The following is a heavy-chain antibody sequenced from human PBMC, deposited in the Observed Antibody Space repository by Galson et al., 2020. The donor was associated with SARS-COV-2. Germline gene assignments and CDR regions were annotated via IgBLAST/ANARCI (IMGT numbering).Heavy chain of an antibody. V-gene: IGHV4-39*01. D-gene: IGHD4-17*01. CDR1: GGSISTTSYF. J-gene: IGHJ2*01. CDR2: IYYSGTT. CDR3: AGRGVTVTTQHFDL. Sequence: SETLSLTCTVPGGSISTTSYFWGWIRQPPGKGLEWIGTIYYSGTTYYNPSLRSRVTISVDTSRNQFSLKLNSVTAADTAVYYCAGRGVTVTTQHFDLWGRGTLVTVSS.